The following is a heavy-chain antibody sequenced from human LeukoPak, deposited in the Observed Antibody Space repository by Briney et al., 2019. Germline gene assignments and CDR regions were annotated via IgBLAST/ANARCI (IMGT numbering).Heavy chain of an antibody. CDR1: GGTFSSYA. D-gene: IGHD4-17*01. V-gene: IGHV1-69*05. CDR2: IIPIFGTA. J-gene: IGHJ4*02. Sequence: SVKVSCKASGGTFSSYAISWVRQAPGQGLEWMGRIIPIFGTANYAQKFQGRVTITTDESTSTAYMELSSLRSEDTAVYYCARDKDYGPIGGLVYWGQGTLVTVSS. CDR3: ARDKDYGPIGGLVY.